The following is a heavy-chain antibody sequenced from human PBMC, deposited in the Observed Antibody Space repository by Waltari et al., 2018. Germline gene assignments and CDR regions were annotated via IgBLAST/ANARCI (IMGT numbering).Heavy chain of an antibody. CDR2: INSEGRST. CDR3: AREGWFGELSVYYGMDV. Sequence: EVQLVESGGGLVQPGGSLRLSCAASGFTFSSYCMHWVRHAPGKGRVWVPRINSEGRSTSYADSVKGRFTISRDNAKNTLYLQMNSLRAEDTAVYYCAREGWFGELSVYYGMDVWGQGTTVTVSS. CDR1: GFTFSSYC. J-gene: IGHJ6*02. V-gene: IGHV3-74*01. D-gene: IGHD3-10*01.